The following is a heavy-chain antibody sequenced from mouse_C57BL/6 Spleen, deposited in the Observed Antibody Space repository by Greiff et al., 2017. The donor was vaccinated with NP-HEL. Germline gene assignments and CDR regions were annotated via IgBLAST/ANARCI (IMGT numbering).Heavy chain of an antibody. CDR3: ARHKPLTTVEGYFDV. V-gene: IGHV5-15*01. Sequence: DVHLVESGGGLVQPGGSLKLSCAASGFTFSDYGMAWVRQAPRKGPEWVAFISNLAYSIYYADTVTGRFTISRENAKNTLYLEMSSLRSEDTAMYYCARHKPLTTVEGYFDVWGTGTTVTVSS. D-gene: IGHD1-1*01. CDR2: ISNLAYSI. J-gene: IGHJ1*03. CDR1: GFTFSDYG.